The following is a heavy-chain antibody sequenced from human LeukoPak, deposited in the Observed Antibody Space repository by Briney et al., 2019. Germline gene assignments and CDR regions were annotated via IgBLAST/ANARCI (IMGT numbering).Heavy chain of an antibody. CDR2: ISSSSSTI. D-gene: IGHD1-26*01. CDR1: GFTFSSYS. CDR3: ARTLYSGNSYYMDV. V-gene: IGHV3-48*01. Sequence: GGSLRLSCAASGFTFSSYSMNWVRQAPGKGLEWVSYISSSSSTIYNADSVKGRFTISRDNAENSLYLQMYSLRAEDTAVYYCARTLYSGNSYYMDVWGKGTTVTVSS. J-gene: IGHJ6*03.